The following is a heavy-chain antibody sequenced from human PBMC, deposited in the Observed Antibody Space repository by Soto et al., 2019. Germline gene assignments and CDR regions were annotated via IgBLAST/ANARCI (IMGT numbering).Heavy chain of an antibody. CDR3: AGTTSHYWYYMDV. D-gene: IGHD1-7*01. Sequence: SQTLSLTCVISGDSVSSNSAAWNWIRQSPSRGLEWLGRTYYRSRWYYDYAVSVKSRITVNPDTSKNQFSLQLTSVTPEDTAVYYCAGTTSHYWYYMDVWGKGTTVTVSS. CDR1: GDSVSSNSAA. CDR2: TYYRSRWYY. V-gene: IGHV6-1*01. J-gene: IGHJ6*03.